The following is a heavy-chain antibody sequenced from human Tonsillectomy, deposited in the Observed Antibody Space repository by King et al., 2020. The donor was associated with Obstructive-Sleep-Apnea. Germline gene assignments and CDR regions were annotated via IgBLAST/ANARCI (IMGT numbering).Heavy chain of an antibody. Sequence: QLQESGPGLVKPSETLSLTCTVSGGSISSYYWSWIRQPPGKGLEWIGYIYYSGSTNYNPSLKSRGTISVDTSKNQFSLKLSSVTAAETAVYYCARGDDFWNYWGQGTLVTVSS. V-gene: IGHV4-59*08. D-gene: IGHD3-3*01. CDR2: IYYSGST. CDR3: ARGDDFWNY. CDR1: GGSISSYY. J-gene: IGHJ4*02.